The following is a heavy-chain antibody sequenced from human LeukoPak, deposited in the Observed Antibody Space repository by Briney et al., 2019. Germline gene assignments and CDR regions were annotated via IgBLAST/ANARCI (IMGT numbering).Heavy chain of an antibody. D-gene: IGHD6-19*01. CDR2: IYHSGST. J-gene: IGHJ4*02. Sequence: SETLSLTCTVSGGSISRSLYYWGWIRQPPGKGLELLGSIYHSGSTYYHPFLKSRVTIAVDTSKNQFSLKLSSVTAADTAVYYCARHEVAMADTAYWGQGILVTVSS. CDR1: GGSISRSLYY. V-gene: IGHV4-39*01. CDR3: ARHEVAMADTAY.